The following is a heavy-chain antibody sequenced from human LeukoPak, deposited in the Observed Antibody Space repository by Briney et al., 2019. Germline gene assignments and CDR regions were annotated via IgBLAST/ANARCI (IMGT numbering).Heavy chain of an antibody. D-gene: IGHD3-22*01. V-gene: IGHV1-3*03. J-gene: IGHJ5*02. CDR3: ARAYDSSGYWRFDP. Sequence: ASVKVSCKASGYTFTSYAMHWVRQAPGQRLEWMGWINAGNGNTKYSQEFQGRVTITRDTSANTAYMELSSLRSEDMAVYYCARAYDSSGYWRFDPWGQGTLVTVSS. CDR1: GYTFTSYA. CDR2: INAGNGNT.